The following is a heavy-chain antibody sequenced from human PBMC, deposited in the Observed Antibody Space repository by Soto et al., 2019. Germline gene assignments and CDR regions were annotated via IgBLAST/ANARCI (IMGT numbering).Heavy chain of an antibody. CDR3: ARDVTVRGFV. D-gene: IGHD3-3*01. V-gene: IGHV3-48*01. CDR2: INSGSSSI. CDR1: GFTFSTYS. Sequence: GGSLRLSCAASGFTFSTYSMFWVRQAPGKGLEWVSYINSGSSSIHYADSVRGRFTISRDNAKNSLYLQMDNLRAEDTAVYYCARDVTVRGFVWGRGTLVTVSS. J-gene: IGHJ4*02.